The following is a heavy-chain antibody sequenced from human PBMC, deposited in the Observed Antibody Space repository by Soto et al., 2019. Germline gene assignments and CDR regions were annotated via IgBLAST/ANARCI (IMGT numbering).Heavy chain of an antibody. Sequence: EVQLVESGGALVEPGGSLRLSCAASGFTFNNDRMSWVRQAPGKGLDWVGRIDGGMTNFAAPMAGRATFSPDDSRNTLFLQMNSLKTEDAGVSDDTSTAFAKVGTLSHWGQGTLVTVSS. CDR2: IDGGMT. CDR3: TSTAFAKVGTLSH. J-gene: IGHJ4*02. V-gene: IGHV3-15*02. CDR1: GFTFNNDR. D-gene: IGHD1-26*01.